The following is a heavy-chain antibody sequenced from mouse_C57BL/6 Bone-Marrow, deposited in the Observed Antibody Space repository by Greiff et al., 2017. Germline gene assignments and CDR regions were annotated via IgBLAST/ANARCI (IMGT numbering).Heavy chain of an antibody. D-gene: IGHD3-1*01. CDR1: GYTFTSYW. CDR2: IYPGNSDT. J-gene: IGHJ3*01. V-gene: IGHV1-5*01. Sequence: VQLQQSGTVLARPGASVKMSCTTSGYTFTSYWMHWVKQRPGQGLEWIGAIYPGNSDTSYNGKFKGQAKLTAVTSASTSYMELSVLTNEDSAVYDCTRGICDGPSGRFAYWGQGTLVTVSA. CDR3: TRGICDGPSGRFAY.